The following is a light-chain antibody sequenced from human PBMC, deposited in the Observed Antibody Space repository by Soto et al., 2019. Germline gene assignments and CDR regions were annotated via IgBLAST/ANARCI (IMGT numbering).Light chain of an antibody. CDR3: QQYNNWPPLT. V-gene: IGKV3-15*01. CDR2: DAS. J-gene: IGKJ4*01. Sequence: EIVMTQSPATLSVSPGERATLSCRASQSVNSYLAWYQQKPGQAPRLLIYDASTRATGIPARFSGSGSGTEFTLTISSLQSEDFAVYYCQQYNNWPPLTFGGGTKVEIK. CDR1: QSVNSY.